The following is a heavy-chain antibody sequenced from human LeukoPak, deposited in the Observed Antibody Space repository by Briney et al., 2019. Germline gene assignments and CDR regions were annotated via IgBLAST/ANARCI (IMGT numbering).Heavy chain of an antibody. CDR1: GFTFSSYA. D-gene: IGHD2-15*01. Sequence: TGGSLRLSCAASGFTFSSYAMSWVRQAPGKGLEWVANIKEDGSEKYYVDSVKGRFTISRDNAKNSVYLQMNSLRAEDTAVYYCAREGDYYCSGGSCYDYWGQGTLVTVSS. CDR3: AREGDYYCSGGSCYDY. V-gene: IGHV3-7*01. CDR2: IKEDGSEK. J-gene: IGHJ4*02.